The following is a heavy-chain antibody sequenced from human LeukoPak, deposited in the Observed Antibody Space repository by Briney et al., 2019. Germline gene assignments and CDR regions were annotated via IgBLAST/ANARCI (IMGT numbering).Heavy chain of an antibody. J-gene: IGHJ3*02. CDR3: AKDFDPSSRPEDAFDI. Sequence: GGSLRLSCAASGFTFNKYDMHWVRQRTGKGLEWVSVIGTTGDTFYSDSVKGRFTISRDNSKNTLYLQMNSLRAEDTAVYYCAKDFDPSSRPEDAFDIWGQGTMVTVSS. D-gene: IGHD6-13*01. CDR1: GFTFNKYD. CDR2: IGTTGDT. V-gene: IGHV3-13*01.